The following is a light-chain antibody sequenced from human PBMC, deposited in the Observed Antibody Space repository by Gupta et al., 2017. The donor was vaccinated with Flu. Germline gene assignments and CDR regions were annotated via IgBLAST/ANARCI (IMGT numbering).Light chain of an antibody. CDR1: TSNIGRDF. CDR2: KTD. V-gene: IGLV1-47*01. J-gene: IGLJ1*01. CDR3: TSWDNILRAYV. Sequence: TSNIGRDFVSWYRQVPGTAPKLVIHKTDQRPSGVPDRFSGSKSGTSAFLTIRGLRSEDEADYYCTSWDNILRAYVFGTGTKVTV.